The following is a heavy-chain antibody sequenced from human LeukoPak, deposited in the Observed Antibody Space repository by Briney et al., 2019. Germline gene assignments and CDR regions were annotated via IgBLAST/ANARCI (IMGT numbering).Heavy chain of an antibody. CDR1: GFTFSSYG. CDR3: ARVAQGPHYFDY. J-gene: IGHJ4*02. CDR2: ISYDGYTK. Sequence: GGSLRLSCAASGFTFSSYGMHWVRQAPGKGLEWVAVISYDGYTKYYTDSVRGRFSISRDNSKSTLYLQMNSLRAEDTAVYYCARVAQGPHYFDYWGQGALVTVSS. V-gene: IGHV3-30*03.